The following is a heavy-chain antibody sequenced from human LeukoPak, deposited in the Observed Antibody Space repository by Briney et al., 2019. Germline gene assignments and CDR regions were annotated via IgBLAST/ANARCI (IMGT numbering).Heavy chain of an antibody. CDR3: ARRKRYCSSTSCYYYYYYMDA. CDR2: IYYSGST. D-gene: IGHD2-2*01. CDR1: GGSISSNRDY. J-gene: IGHJ6*03. Sequence: SETLSLTCTVSGGSISSNRDYWAWIRQPPGKGLEWIANIYYSGSTYYSPSLKSRVTISVDTSKNQFFLKLSSVTAADTAMYYCARRKRYCSSTSCYYYYYYMDAWGKGTTVTISS. V-gene: IGHV4-39*01.